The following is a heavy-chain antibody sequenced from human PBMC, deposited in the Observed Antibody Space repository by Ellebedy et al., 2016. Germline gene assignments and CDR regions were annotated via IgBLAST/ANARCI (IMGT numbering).Heavy chain of an antibody. CDR1: GFTFTTYW. J-gene: IGHJ4*02. D-gene: IGHD6-6*01. Sequence: GESLKISXGTSGFTFTTYWMTWVRQTPGKGLEWVASIKQDGSEKYYVDSVKGRFTISRDNSKNTLYLQMNSLRAEDTAVYYCTYSSSSDYWGQGTLVTVSS. V-gene: IGHV3-7*03. CDR2: IKQDGSEK. CDR3: TYSSSSDY.